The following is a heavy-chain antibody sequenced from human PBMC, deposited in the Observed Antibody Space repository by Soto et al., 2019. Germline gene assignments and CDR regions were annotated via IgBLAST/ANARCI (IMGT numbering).Heavy chain of an antibody. CDR1: GFTFNSYW. CDR2: INGDGSSA. J-gene: IGHJ3*02. CDR3: TRDERWLQRHDPFEM. Sequence: EVQLVESGGGLVQPGGSLRLSCAASGFTFNSYWMHWVRQAPGKGLVWVSRINGDGSSADYADSVKGRFTVSRDNAKKRPHLQMNSLRAEDTAVYFCTRDERWLQRHDPFEMWGQGTVVTVSS. D-gene: IGHD5-12*01. V-gene: IGHV3-74*01.